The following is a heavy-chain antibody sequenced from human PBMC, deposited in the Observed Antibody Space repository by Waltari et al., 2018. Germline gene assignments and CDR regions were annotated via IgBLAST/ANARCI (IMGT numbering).Heavy chain of an antibody. CDR1: GGSISSSSYY. CDR3: ARTLRFLGWSLPYFDY. D-gene: IGHD3-3*01. J-gene: IGHJ4*02. Sequence: QLQLQESGPGLVKPSETLSLTCTVSGGSISSSSYYWGWIRQPPGKGLEWIGSIYYSGDFYYNPSLKTQFTISVYTSTNQFSLMLSSVTAADTAVYYCARTLRFLGWSLPYFDYWGQGTLVTVSS. V-gene: IGHV4-39*07. CDR2: IYYSGDF.